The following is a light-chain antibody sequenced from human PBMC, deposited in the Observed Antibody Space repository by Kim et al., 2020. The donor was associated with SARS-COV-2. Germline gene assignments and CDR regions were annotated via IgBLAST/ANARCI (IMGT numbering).Light chain of an antibody. J-gene: IGLJ2*01. CDR2: GKN. CDR1: SLRSYN. Sequence: ALGKTVRITCQGDSLRSYNSSWYQQQPGQAPVLVIYGKNNRPSGIPDRFSGSSSGNTASLTITGAQAEDEADYYCNSRDSSGNHVVFGGGTQLTVL. V-gene: IGLV3-19*01. CDR3: NSRDSSGNHVV.